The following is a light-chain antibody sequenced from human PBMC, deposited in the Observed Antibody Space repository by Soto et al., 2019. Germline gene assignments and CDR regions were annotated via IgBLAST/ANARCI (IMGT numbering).Light chain of an antibody. J-gene: IGKJ2*01. Sequence: EIVLTQSPGTLSLSPGERATLSCRASQRVSSSYLAWYQQKPGQAPRLLIYGASSRATGIPDRFSGSGSGTDFTLTIIRLEPEDFAVYGKTFGQGTKLEIK. CDR2: GAS. V-gene: IGKV3-20*01. CDR1: QRVSSSY. CDR3: T.